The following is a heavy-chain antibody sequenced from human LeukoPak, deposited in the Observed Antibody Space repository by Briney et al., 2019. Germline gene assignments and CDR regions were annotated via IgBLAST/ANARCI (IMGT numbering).Heavy chain of an antibody. V-gene: IGHV1-18*01. CDR2: ISAYNGNT. Sequence: ASVKASCKASGYAFTIYGISWVRQAPGQGLEWMGWISAYNGNTNYAQKLQGRVTMTTDTSTSTAYMELRSLRSDDTAVYYCARVDSLIQLWIHEWGYFDYWGQGTLVTVSS. CDR3: ARVDSLIQLWIHEWGYFDY. CDR1: GYAFTIYG. J-gene: IGHJ4*02. D-gene: IGHD5-18*01.